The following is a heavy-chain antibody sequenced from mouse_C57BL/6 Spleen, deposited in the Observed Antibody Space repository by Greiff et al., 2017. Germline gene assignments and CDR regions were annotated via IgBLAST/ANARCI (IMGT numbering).Heavy chain of an antibody. V-gene: IGHV5-9-1*02. J-gene: IGHJ2*01. CDR2: ISSGGDYI. CDR3: TRDGYYGSSFDY. Sequence: EVQRVESGEGLVKPGGSLKLSCAASGFTFSSYAMSWVRQTPEKRLEWVAYISSGGDYIYYADTVKGRFTISRDNARNTLYLQMSSLKSEDTAMYYCTRDGYYGSSFDYWGQGTTLTVSS. CDR1: GFTFSSYA. D-gene: IGHD1-1*01.